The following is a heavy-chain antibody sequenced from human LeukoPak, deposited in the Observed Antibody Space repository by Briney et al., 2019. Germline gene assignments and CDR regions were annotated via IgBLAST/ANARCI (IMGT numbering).Heavy chain of an antibody. CDR1: GGSISSYY. CDR3: ARDRSSSWHKDWFDP. D-gene: IGHD6-13*01. V-gene: IGHV4-4*07. Sequence: SETLSLTCTVSGGSISSYYWSWIRQSAGKGLEWIGRIHISGSTTYNPSLKSRVTMSVDTSKNQFSLKMSSVTAADTAIYYCARDRSSSWHKDWFDPWGQGTLVTVSP. CDR2: IHISGST. J-gene: IGHJ5*02.